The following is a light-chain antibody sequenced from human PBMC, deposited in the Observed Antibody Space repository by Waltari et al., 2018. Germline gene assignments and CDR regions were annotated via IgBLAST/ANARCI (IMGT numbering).Light chain of an antibody. Sequence: SSELTQDPAVSVALGQTVRITCQGDGFRGYYGRRYQQKPGQAPVLVIFGKNNRPSGIPDRFSGSSSGNTVSLTITGAQAEDEADYYCYSRDSSGDHLRVFGTGTRVTVL. CDR1: GFRGYY. V-gene: IGLV3-19*01. J-gene: IGLJ1*01. CDR3: YSRDSSGDHLRV. CDR2: GKN.